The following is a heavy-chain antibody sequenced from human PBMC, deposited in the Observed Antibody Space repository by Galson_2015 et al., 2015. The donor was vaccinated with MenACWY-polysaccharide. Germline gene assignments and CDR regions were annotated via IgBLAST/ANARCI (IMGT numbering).Heavy chain of an antibody. D-gene: IGHD1-14*01. Sequence: SLRLSCAASGFTFSTYAMYWVRQAPGKGLEWVSTISSSGGNTYYADSVKGRFTISRDNSKNTLYLQMNSLRAEDTAVYYCARQTARRYSAALDIWGQGTMVTVSS. CDR2: ISSSGGNT. J-gene: IGHJ3*02. V-gene: IGHV3-23*01. CDR1: GFTFSTYA. CDR3: ARQTARRYSAALDI.